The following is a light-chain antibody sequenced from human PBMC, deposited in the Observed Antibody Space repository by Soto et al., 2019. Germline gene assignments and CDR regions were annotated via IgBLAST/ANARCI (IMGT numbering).Light chain of an antibody. CDR3: QQYATSPLA. CDR1: QNVARNY. CDR2: DAS. Sequence: NVLTHSPGTLSLSPLESATLSFMASQNVARNYLAWFQQRPGQAPRLLIYDASTRATGIPDRFSGSGSGTDFTLTISRLEPEDFAVYFCQQYATSPLAFGGGTKVDIK. J-gene: IGKJ4*01. V-gene: IGKV3-20*01.